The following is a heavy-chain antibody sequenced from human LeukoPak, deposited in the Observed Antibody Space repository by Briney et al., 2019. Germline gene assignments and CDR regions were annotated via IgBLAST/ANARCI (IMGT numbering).Heavy chain of an antibody. CDR1: GGSISSYY. J-gene: IGHJ4*02. V-gene: IGHV4-59*01. D-gene: IGHD1-20*01. CDR2: IYYSGST. CDR3: AREWDNWNDRGFGY. Sequence: PSETLSLTCTVSGGSISSYYWSWIRQPPGKGLEWIGYIYYSGSTNYNPSLKSRVTISVDTSKNQFSLKLSSVTAADTAVYYCAREWDNWNDRGFGYWGQGTLVTVSS.